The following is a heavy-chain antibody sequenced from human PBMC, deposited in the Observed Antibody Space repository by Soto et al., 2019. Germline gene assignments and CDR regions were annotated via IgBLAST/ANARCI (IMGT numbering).Heavy chain of an antibody. CDR1: GYTFTSYN. J-gene: IGHJ1*01. Sequence: QVQLVQSGAEVKKPGASVKVSCKASGYTFTSYNINWVRQATGQGLEWMGWMNPNNGNTGFAQKLPGRVTLTGNTSISTAYMELSSLRSEDTAVYYCARRLGVAVVVPAFWGQGTLVTVSS. CDR2: MNPNNGNT. V-gene: IGHV1-8*01. D-gene: IGHD2-2*01. CDR3: ARRLGVAVVVPAF.